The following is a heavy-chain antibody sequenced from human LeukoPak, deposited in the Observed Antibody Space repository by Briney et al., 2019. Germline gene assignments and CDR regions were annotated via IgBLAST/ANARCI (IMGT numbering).Heavy chain of an antibody. J-gene: IGHJ4*02. D-gene: IGHD5-18*01. CDR2: ISGSGGST. CDR3: AKDSDVDTAMVIYFDY. Sequence: AGGSLRLSCAASGFTFSSYAMSWVRQAPGKGLEWVSAISGSGGSTYCADSVKGRFTISRDNSKNTLYLQMNSLRAEDTAVYYCAKDSDVDTAMVIYFDYWGQGTLVTVSS. CDR1: GFTFSSYA. V-gene: IGHV3-23*01.